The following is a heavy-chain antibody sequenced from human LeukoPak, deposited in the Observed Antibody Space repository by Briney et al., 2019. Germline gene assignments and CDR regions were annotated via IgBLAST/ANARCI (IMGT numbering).Heavy chain of an antibody. J-gene: IGHJ4*02. CDR1: GFTFSSYG. CDR2: IWYDGSNK. CDR3: ARDEDIGAAVYYFDY. V-gene: IGHV3-33*01. D-gene: IGHD6-13*01. Sequence: PGGPLRLSCAASGFTFSSYGMHWVRQAPGKGLEWVAVIWYDGSNKYYADSVKGRFTISRDNSKNTLYLQMNSLRAEDTAVYYCARDEDIGAAVYYFDYWGQGTLVTVSS.